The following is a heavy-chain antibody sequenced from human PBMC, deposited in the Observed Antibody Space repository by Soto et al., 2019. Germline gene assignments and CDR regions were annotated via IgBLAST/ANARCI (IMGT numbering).Heavy chain of an antibody. CDR3: AKTSSGFYYFDY. V-gene: IGHV3-23*01. CDR1: GFTFSTYA. D-gene: IGHD3-10*01. Sequence: GGSLRLSCAASGFTFSTYAMSWVRQAPGKGPEWVSHISGSGGATYSADSVKGRFTISRDNSKNTLYLQMDSLRAEDTAVYYCAKTSSGFYYFDYWGQGTLVTVSS. CDR2: ISGSGGAT. J-gene: IGHJ4*02.